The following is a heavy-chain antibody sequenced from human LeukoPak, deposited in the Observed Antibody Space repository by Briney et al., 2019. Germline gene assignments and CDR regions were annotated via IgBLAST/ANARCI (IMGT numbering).Heavy chain of an antibody. V-gene: IGHV4-34*01. CDR1: GGSFSGYY. CDR2: INHSGST. CDR3: ARGRVHYYDSSGYSE. D-gene: IGHD3-22*01. J-gene: IGHJ4*02. Sequence: SETLSVTCAVYGGSFSGYYWSWIRQPPGKGGEWVGEINHSGSTNYNPSLKSRVTISVDTSKNQFSLKLSSVTAADTAVYYCARGRVHYYDSSGYSEWGQGTLVTVSS.